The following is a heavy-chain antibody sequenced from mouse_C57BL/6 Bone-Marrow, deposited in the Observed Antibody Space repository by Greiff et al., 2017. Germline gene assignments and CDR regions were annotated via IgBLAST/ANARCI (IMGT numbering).Heavy chain of an antibody. CDR1: GYTFTDYY. V-gene: IGHV1-26*01. CDR2: INPNNGGT. D-gene: IGHD1-1*02. J-gene: IGHJ4*01. Sequence: VQLQQSGPELVKPGASVKISCKASGYTFTDYYMNWVKQSHGKSLEWIGDINPNNGGTSYNQKFKGKATLTVDKSSSTAYMELRSLTSEDSAVYYCAWVGWDYQDAMDYWGQGTSVTVSS. CDR3: AWVGWDYQDAMDY.